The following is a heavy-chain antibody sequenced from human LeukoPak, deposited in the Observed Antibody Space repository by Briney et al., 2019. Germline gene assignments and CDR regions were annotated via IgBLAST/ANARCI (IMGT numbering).Heavy chain of an antibody. CDR2: VNYSGST. V-gene: IGHV4-59*01. J-gene: IGHJ3*02. Sequence: SETLSLTCTVSSGSINNYYWSWIRQPPGKRLEWIGFVNYSGSTNYKSSLKSRATISVDTSMNQFSLKLSSVTAADTAVYYCARVASRTTVVIPYAFDIWGQGTMVTVSS. CDR3: ARVASRTTVVIPYAFDI. D-gene: IGHD4-23*01. CDR1: SGSINNYY.